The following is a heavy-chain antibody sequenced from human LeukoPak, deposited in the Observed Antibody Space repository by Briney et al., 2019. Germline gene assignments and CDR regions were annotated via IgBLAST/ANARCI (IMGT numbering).Heavy chain of an antibody. CDR3: ARVPVGP. CDR2: IFSTGTA. D-gene: IGHD1-26*01. CDR1: GTSVSSGTYY. J-gene: IGHJ4*02. Sequence: SETLSLTCTVSGTSVSSGTYYWSWIRQPPGKGLEWIGYIFSTGTANYNPSLKSRVTISVDTSTNQFSLKLSSLTAADTAVYYCARVPVGPWGQGTLVTVSS. V-gene: IGHV4-61*01.